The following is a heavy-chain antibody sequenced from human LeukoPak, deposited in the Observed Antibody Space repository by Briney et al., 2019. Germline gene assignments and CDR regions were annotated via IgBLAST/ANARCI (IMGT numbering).Heavy chain of an antibody. CDR1: GGSITTNY. D-gene: IGHD2-15*01. CDR2: ISHIDST. J-gene: IGHJ4*02. V-gene: IGHV4-59*01. CDR3: ERAGSVAASPIDY. Sequence: SETLSLTCTVSGGSITTNYWSWIRQPPGKGLEWIGYISHIDSTNDNPSLKGRVTISKDTSKNQFSLKVTSVTPADTAVYYCERAGSVAASPIDYWGQGILVIISS.